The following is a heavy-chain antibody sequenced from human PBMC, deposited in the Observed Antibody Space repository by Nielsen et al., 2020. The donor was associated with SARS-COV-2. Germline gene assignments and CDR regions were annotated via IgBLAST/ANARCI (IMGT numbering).Heavy chain of an antibody. CDR1: RGSISSYY. J-gene: IGHJ4*02. Sequence: SETLSLTCNVSRGSISSYYWSWIRQSPALGLEWIGYVYYTGSTNYNPSLESRVTISQDTSKNQFSLTLTSVTAADTAVYYCARSAAYYDFWSGYSLDSWGQGTLVTVSS. CDR2: VYYTGST. D-gene: IGHD3-3*01. CDR3: ARSAAYYDFWSGYSLDS. V-gene: IGHV4-59*08.